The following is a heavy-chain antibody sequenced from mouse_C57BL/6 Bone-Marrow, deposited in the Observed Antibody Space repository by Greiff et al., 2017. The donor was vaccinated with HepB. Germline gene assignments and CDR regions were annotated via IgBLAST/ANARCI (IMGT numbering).Heavy chain of an antibody. Sequence: QVQLQQSGAELARPGASVKLSCKASGYTFTSYGISWVKQRTGQGLEWIGEIYPRSGNTYYNEKFKGKATLTADKSSSTAYMELRSLTSDDSAVYFCARWGWSLYYYAMDYWGQGTSVTVSS. CDR3: ARWGWSLYYYAMDY. D-gene: IGHD2-3*01. V-gene: IGHV1-81*01. J-gene: IGHJ4*01. CDR1: GYTFTSYG. CDR2: IYPRSGNT.